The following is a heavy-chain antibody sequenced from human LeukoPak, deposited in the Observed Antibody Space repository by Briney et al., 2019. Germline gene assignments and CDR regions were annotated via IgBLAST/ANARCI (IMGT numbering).Heavy chain of an antibody. D-gene: IGHD1-26*01. CDR3: ARDNSVGDNAWWFDP. CDR1: GYTFTSNY. Sequence: ASVKVSCKASGYTFTSNYMHWVRQAPGQGLEWMGIINPSAASTSYAQKFQGRVTMTRDMSTSTDYMELSSLRSEDTAIYYCARDNSVGDNAWWFDPWGQGTLVTVSS. CDR2: INPSAAST. J-gene: IGHJ5*02. V-gene: IGHV1-46*01.